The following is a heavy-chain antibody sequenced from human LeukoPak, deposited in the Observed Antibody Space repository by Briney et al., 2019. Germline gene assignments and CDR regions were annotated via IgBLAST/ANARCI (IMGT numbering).Heavy chain of an antibody. J-gene: IGHJ4*02. CDR1: GFTFSSYG. Sequence: GGSLRLSCATSGFTFSSYGMHWVRQAPGKGLEWVTFIRYDGSNKYYADSVKGRFTISRDNSKNTLYLQMNSLRAEDTAVYYCAKDFSVYYYDSRVFDYWGQGTLVTVSS. D-gene: IGHD3-22*01. V-gene: IGHV3-30*02. CDR2: IRYDGSNK. CDR3: AKDFSVYYYDSRVFDY.